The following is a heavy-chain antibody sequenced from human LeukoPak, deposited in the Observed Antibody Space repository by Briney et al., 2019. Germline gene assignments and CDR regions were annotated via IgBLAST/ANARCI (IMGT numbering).Heavy chain of an antibody. D-gene: IGHD3-22*01. J-gene: IGHJ6*02. CDR1: GFTFSSYE. CDR2: ISSSGSTI. V-gene: IGHV3-48*03. CDR3: ARLFYYDSSGVYGMDV. Sequence: GGSLRLSCAASGFTFSSYEMNWVRQAPGKGLGWVSYISSSGSTIYYADSVKGRFTISRDNAKNSLYLQMNSLRVEDTAVYYCARLFYYDSSGVYGMDVWGQGTTVTVSS.